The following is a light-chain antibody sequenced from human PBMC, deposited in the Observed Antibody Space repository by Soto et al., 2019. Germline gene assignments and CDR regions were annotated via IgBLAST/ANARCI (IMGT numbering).Light chain of an antibody. CDR1: QSVGTY. CDR2: DAS. CDR3: QQRRAWPRV. J-gene: IGKJ4*01. Sequence: EIVLTLSPATLSLSPGERATLSCRASQSVGTYLVWYQQKPGQAPRLLIYDASKRAIGIPDRFSGSGSGTDFTLTISSLEPGDSAVYYCQQRRAWPRVFGGGTRME. V-gene: IGKV3-11*01.